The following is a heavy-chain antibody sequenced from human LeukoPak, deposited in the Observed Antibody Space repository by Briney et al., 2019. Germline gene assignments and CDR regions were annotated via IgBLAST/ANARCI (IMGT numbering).Heavy chain of an antibody. CDR1: GFTFSSYW. D-gene: IGHD6-19*01. CDR2: IKQDGSEK. Sequence: GGSLRLSCAASGFTFSSYWMSWVRQAPGKGLEWVANIKQDGSEKYYVDSVKGRFTISRDNAKNSLYLQMNSLRAGDTAVYYCARDLKYSSGWYDYWGQGTMVTVSS. J-gene: IGHJ4*02. CDR3: ARDLKYSSGWYDY. V-gene: IGHV3-7*01.